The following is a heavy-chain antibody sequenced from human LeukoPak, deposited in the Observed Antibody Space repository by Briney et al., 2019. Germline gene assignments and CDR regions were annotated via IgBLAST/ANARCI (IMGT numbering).Heavy chain of an antibody. CDR1: GFTFNNYW. CDR2: INQNGSEK. Sequence: GGSLRLSCVASGFTFNNYWMNWVRQAPGKGLEWVAKINQNGSEKFYVDSVKGRFTISRDNAKNSLYLQMNSLRADDTAVYYCARYGGYPLFDYWGQGTLVTVSS. CDR3: ARYGGYPLFDY. J-gene: IGHJ4*02. V-gene: IGHV3-7*04. D-gene: IGHD4-23*01.